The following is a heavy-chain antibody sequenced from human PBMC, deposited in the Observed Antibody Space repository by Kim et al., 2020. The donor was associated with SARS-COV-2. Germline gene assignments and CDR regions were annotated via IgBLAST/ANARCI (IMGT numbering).Heavy chain of an antibody. Sequence: GGSLRLSCAASGFTFSSYATSWVRQAPGKGLQWVSAISGSGGSTYYADSVKGRFTISRDNSKNTLYLQMNSLRAEDTAVYYCAKVGRGFWSGYYAYFDYWGQGTLVTVSS. CDR1: GFTFSSYA. D-gene: IGHD3-3*01. CDR3: AKVGRGFWSGYYAYFDY. V-gene: IGHV3-23*01. CDR2: ISGSGGST. J-gene: IGHJ4*02.